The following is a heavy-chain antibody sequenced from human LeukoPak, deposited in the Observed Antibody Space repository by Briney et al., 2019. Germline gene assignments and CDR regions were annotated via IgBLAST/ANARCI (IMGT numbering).Heavy chain of an antibody. J-gene: IGHJ4*02. CDR2: FDPEDGET. V-gene: IGHV1-24*01. CDR1: GYTLTESS. Sequence: ASVTVSCTVSGYTLTESSMHWVRQAPGKGLEWMGGFDPEDGETIYAQKFQGRVTMTEDTSTDTAYMELSSLRSEDTAVYYCATLSSGYYTVDYWGQGTLVTVSS. D-gene: IGHD3-3*01. CDR3: ATLSSGYYTVDY.